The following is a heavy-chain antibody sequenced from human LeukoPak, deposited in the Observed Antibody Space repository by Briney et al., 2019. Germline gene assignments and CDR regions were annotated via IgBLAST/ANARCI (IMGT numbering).Heavy chain of an antibody. V-gene: IGHV1-69*04. CDR3: ASPLSSGWSGNDAFDI. CDR2: IIPILSIA. Sequence: ASVKVSCKASGGTFSSYAISWVRQAPGQGLEWMGRIIPILSIANYAQKFQGRVTITADKSTSTAYMELSSLRSEDTAVYYCASPLSSGWSGNDAFDIWGQGTMVTVSS. CDR1: GGTFSSYA. D-gene: IGHD6-19*01. J-gene: IGHJ3*02.